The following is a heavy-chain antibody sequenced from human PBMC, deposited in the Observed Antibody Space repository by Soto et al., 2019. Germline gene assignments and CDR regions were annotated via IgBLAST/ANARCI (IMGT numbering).Heavy chain of an antibody. Sequence: AVGSLRLSCAASGFTFSSYALTWVRQAPGKGLEWVSVISGGGINTLYADSVKGRFTISRDNSKNTLYLQMNSLRADDTAVYYCATVGRANYFDNWGQGTLVTVSS. CDR2: ISGGGINT. CDR1: GFTFSSYA. CDR3: ATVGRANYFDN. V-gene: IGHV3-23*01. J-gene: IGHJ4*02.